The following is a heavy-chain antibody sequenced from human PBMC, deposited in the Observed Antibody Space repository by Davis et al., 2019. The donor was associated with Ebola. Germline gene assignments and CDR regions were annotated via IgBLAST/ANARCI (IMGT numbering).Heavy chain of an antibody. J-gene: IGHJ6*02. Sequence: ASVKVSCKTSGYTFTNFYIHWVRQAPGQGLEWMGVINPGGGATSYARDFRGRVTMTSDPSTSTVSMQLSSLRFEDTAVYYCAKGGPWIIPSDGMDVWGQGTTVTVSS. V-gene: IGHV1-46*01. CDR1: GYTFTNFY. CDR3: AKGGPWIIPSDGMDV. D-gene: IGHD5-12*01. CDR2: INPGGGAT.